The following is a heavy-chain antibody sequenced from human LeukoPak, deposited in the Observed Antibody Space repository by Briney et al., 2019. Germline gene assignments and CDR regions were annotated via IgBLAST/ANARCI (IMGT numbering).Heavy chain of an antibody. D-gene: IGHD2-2*01. CDR1: GGSISRGDYY. CDR2: IYYSGST. V-gene: IGHV4-30-4*08. Sequence: SETLSLTCTVSGGSISRGDYYWSWIRQPPGKGLEWIGYIYYSGSTYYNPSLKSRVTISVDTSKNQFSLKLGSVTAADTAVYYCAREAINCSSTSCYGYAFDIWGQGTMVTVSS. J-gene: IGHJ3*02. CDR3: AREAINCSSTSCYGYAFDI.